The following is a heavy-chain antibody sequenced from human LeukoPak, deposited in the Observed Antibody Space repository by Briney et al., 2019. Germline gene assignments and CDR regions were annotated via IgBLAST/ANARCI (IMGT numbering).Heavy chain of an antibody. V-gene: IGHV4-34*01. J-gene: IGHJ6*02. CDR3: ARGRGILVVPPARNYYYGLDV. CDR2: INHGGST. CDR1: GGSFSGYH. Sequence: PSETLSLTCAVYGGSFSGYHWSWIRQPPGKGLEWIGEINHGGSTDYNPSLKSRLTISQDTSKNWFSLKLSYVTAADTAVYYCARGRGILVVPPARNYYYGLDVWGQGTTVTVSS. D-gene: IGHD2-2*01.